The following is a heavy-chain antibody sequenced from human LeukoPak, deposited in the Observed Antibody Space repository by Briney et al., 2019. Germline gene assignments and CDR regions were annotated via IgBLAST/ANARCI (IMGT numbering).Heavy chain of an antibody. V-gene: IGHV1-8*01. Sequence: ASVKVSCKASGYSFTSYDINWVRQATGQGLEWMGWMNPNSGNTGYAQKFQGIVTMTRNTSISTAYMELSSLRSEDTAVYYCARGLGSGWFYYYYGMDVWGQGTTVTVSS. CDR2: MNPNSGNT. CDR3: ARGLGSGWFYYYYGMDV. CDR1: GYSFTSYD. J-gene: IGHJ6*02. D-gene: IGHD6-19*01.